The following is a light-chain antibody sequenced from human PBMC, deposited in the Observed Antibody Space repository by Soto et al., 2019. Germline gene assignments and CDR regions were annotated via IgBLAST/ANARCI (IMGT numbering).Light chain of an antibody. Sequence: QSVLTQPASVSGSPGQPITISCSGTRSDIDDFDYVSWYQQHPGKAPKLMIYEVSNRPSGVSSRFSGSKSGNTASLTISGLQAEDEADYYCSSFTSSHSWVFGGGTKLTVL. CDR1: RSDIDDFDY. CDR2: EVS. J-gene: IGLJ3*02. V-gene: IGLV2-14*01. CDR3: SSFTSSHSWV.